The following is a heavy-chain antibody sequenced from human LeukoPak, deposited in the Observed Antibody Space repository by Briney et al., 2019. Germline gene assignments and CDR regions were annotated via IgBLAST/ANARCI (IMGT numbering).Heavy chain of an antibody. CDR1: GFTFRNYG. Sequence: GGSLRLSCATSGFTFRNYGVHWVRQAPGKGLEWVAVISNDGRNKYYADSVKGRFTISRDNSKNTLYLQMNSLRPEDTAVYYCAKVGYVEDTAKVGHYSDYWGQGTLVTVSS. D-gene: IGHD5-18*01. CDR3: AKVGYVEDTAKVGHYSDY. V-gene: IGHV3-30*18. J-gene: IGHJ4*02. CDR2: ISNDGRNK.